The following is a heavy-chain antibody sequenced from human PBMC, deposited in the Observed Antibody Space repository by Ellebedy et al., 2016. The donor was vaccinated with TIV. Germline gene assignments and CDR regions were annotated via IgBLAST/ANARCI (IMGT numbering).Heavy chain of an antibody. V-gene: IGHV1-46*01. J-gene: IGHJ4*02. CDR2: INPTSGSS. CDR3: ARGENYYYDSSGYYYSY. CDR1: GYTFTSYF. D-gene: IGHD3-22*01. Sequence: ASVKVSCKASGYTFTSYFLYWVRQAPGQGLEWMGIINPTSGSSNYAQKFQGRVTVTRDTSTSTVYMELSSLRSEDTAVYYCARGENYYYDSSGYYYSYWGQGTLVTVSS.